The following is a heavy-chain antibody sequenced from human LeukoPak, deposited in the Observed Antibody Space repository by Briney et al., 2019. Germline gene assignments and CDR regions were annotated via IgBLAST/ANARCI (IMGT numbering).Heavy chain of an antibody. CDR3: ARALQQDYYYGMDV. CDR2: IYYSGST. J-gene: IGHJ6*02. V-gene: IGHV4-31*03. CDR1: GGSISSGGYY. Sequence: SETLSLTCTVSGGSISSGGYYWSWIRQHSGKGLEWIGYIYYSGSTYYNPSLKSRVTISVDTSKNQFSLKLSSVTAADTAVYYCARALQQDYYYGMDVWGQGTTVTVSS. D-gene: IGHD4-11*01.